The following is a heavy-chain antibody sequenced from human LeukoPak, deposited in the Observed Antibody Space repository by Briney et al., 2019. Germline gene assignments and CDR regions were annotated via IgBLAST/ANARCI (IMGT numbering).Heavy chain of an antibody. D-gene: IGHD5-18*01. CDR3: AKGSTAMVFIDY. CDR2: TYYRSKWYN. Sequence: SQTLSLTCAISGDSVSSNSAAWNWIRQSPSRGLEWLGRTYYRSKWYNDYAVSVKSRITINPDTSKNQFSLQLNSVTAADTAVYYCAKGSTAMVFIDYWGQGTLVTVSS. CDR1: GDSVSSNSAA. J-gene: IGHJ4*02. V-gene: IGHV6-1*01.